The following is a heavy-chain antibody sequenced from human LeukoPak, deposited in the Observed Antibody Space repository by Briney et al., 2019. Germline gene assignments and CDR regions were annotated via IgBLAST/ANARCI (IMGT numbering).Heavy chain of an antibody. CDR1: GGSISSSSYY. J-gene: IGHJ4*02. V-gene: IGHV4-39*07. Sequence: SETVSLTCTVSGGSISSSSYYWGWIRQPPGKGLEWIGSIYYSGSTYYNPSLKSRVTISLDTSKNQFSLKLSSVTAADTSVYFCARDGYNFGSFDYWGQGILVTVSS. CDR2: IYYSGST. CDR3: ARDGYNFGSFDY. D-gene: IGHD5-24*01.